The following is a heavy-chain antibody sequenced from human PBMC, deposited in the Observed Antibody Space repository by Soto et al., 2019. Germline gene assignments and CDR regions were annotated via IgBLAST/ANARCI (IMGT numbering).Heavy chain of an antibody. D-gene: IGHD1-20*01. J-gene: IGHJ5*02. V-gene: IGHV1-18*01. Sequence: GASVKVSCKASGYTFTIYGISWVRQAPGQGLEWMGWISAYNGNTNYAQKLQGRVTMTTDTSTSTAYMELRSLRSDDTAVYYCARGSSITGTENWFDPWGQGTLVTVSS. CDR1: GYTFTIYG. CDR2: ISAYNGNT. CDR3: ARGSSITGTENWFDP.